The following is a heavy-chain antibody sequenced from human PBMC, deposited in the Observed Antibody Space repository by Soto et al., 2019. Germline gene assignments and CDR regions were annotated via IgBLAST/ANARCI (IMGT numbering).Heavy chain of an antibody. CDR3: AKTGGYCSSTSCLGRFDY. V-gene: IGHV3-30*18. J-gene: IGHJ4*02. CDR2: ISYVGSNK. CDR1: GFTFSSYD. Sequence: PGGSLRLSCAASGFTFSSYDMHLVRQAPGKGLEWVAVISYVGSNKYYADSVKGRFTISRDNSKNTLYLQMNSLRAEDTAVYYCAKTGGYCSSTSCLGRFDYWGQGTLVTVSS. D-gene: IGHD2-2*01.